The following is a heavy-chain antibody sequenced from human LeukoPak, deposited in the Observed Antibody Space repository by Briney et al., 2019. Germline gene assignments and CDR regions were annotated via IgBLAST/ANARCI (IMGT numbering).Heavy chain of an antibody. D-gene: IGHD3-22*01. J-gene: IGHJ4*02. CDR2: INPSSGDT. CDR1: GYTFTGYY. CDR3: ASGPTSGYYYGGY. V-gene: IGHV1-2*02. Sequence: ASVKVSCKASGYTFTGYYMHWVRQAPGQGLEWMGWINPSSGDTNYAQKFQGRVTMTRDTSISTAYMELSRLRSDDTAVYYCASGPTSGYYYGGYWGQGTLVTVSS.